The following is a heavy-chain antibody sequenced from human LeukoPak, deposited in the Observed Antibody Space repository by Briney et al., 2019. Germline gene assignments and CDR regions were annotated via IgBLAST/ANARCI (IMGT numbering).Heavy chain of an antibody. Sequence: QPGGSLRLSCAASGFTFSSYWMSWVRQAPGKGLEWVANIKEDGSEKYYVHSVKGRFSISRDNAKNSLYLQMNSLRAEDTAVYYCAKPYVDYYGSDFWGQGTLVTVSS. V-gene: IGHV3-7*01. CDR3: AKPYVDYYGSDF. D-gene: IGHD3-10*01. J-gene: IGHJ4*02. CDR2: IKEDGSEK. CDR1: GFTFSSYW.